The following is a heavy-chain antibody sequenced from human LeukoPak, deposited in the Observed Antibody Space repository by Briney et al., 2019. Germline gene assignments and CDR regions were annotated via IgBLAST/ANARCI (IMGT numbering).Heavy chain of an antibody. Sequence: GGSLRLSCAASGFTFSSYWMSWVRQAPGKGLEWVANIKQDGSEKYYVDSVKGRFTISRDNAKNSLYLQMNSLRAEDTAVYYCARVEQQLGNYYYYGMDVWGQGTTVTVSS. J-gene: IGHJ6*02. CDR2: IKQDGSEK. V-gene: IGHV3-7*01. D-gene: IGHD6-13*01. CDR3: ARVEQQLGNYYYYGMDV. CDR1: GFTFSSYW.